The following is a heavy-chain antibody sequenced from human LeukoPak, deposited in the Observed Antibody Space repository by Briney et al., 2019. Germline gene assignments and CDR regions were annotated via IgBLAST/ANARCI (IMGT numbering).Heavy chain of an antibody. J-gene: IGHJ4*02. V-gene: IGHV4-59*01. CDR2: IYYSGST. Sequence: KTAETLSLTCTVSGGSISSYYWSWIRQPPGKGLEWIGYIYYSGSTNYNPSLKSRVTISVDTSKTQFSLKLSSVAAADTAVYYWASQYSSGWTRYWGQGTLVTVSS. CDR3: ASQYSSGWTRY. CDR1: GGSISSYY. D-gene: IGHD6-19*01.